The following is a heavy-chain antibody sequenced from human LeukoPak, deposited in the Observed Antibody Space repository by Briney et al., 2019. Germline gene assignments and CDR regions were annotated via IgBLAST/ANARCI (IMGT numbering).Heavy chain of an antibody. D-gene: IGHD3-22*01. CDR2: ISSSSSTM. CDR3: AKGHQPPLYDSPARGTFDI. CDR1: GFTFSSYS. V-gene: IGHV3-48*01. J-gene: IGHJ3*02. Sequence: PGGSLRLSCAASGFTFSSYSMNWVRQAPGKGLEWVSYISSSSSTMYYADSVKGRFSISRDNAKKSLYLQMNSLRAEDTAVYYCAKGHQPPLYDSPARGTFDIWGQRTMVTVSS.